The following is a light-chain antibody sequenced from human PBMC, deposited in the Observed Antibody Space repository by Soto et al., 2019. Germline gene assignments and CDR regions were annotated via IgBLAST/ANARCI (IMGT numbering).Light chain of an antibody. CDR1: SGHSSYA. CDR3: QTWGSGTVV. J-gene: IGLJ2*01. CDR2: LNSDGSH. Sequence: QPVLTQSPSASACLGASVKLTCTLSSGHSSYAIAWHQQQPEKGPRYLMKLNSDGSHSKGDGNPDRFSGSSSGAERYLTISSLQSEDEAHYYCQTWGSGTVVFGGGTKLTVL. V-gene: IGLV4-69*01.